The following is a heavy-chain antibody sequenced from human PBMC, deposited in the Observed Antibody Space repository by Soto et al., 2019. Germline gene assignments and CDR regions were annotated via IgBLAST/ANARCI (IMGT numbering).Heavy chain of an antibody. Sequence: QLQLQESGPGLVKPSETLSLTCSVSDDSINSDKYYWGWIRQPPGKGLEWIGSIYYRGNAYYNPSLQPRATISLDKSSREFALKRNSVTAADSAVYFCARLESLATISYYFDFWGPGALVTVSS. J-gene: IGHJ4*02. CDR3: ARLESLATISYYFDF. V-gene: IGHV4-39*01. CDR2: IYYRGNA. D-gene: IGHD5-12*01. CDR1: DDSINSDKYY.